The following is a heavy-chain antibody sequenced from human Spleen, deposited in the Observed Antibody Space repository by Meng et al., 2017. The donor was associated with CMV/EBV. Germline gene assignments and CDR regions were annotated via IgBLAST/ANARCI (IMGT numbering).Heavy chain of an antibody. CDR1: GGTFSSYT. D-gene: IGHD7-27*01. V-gene: IGHV1-69*04. CDR3: ARDGNWGRAFDI. J-gene: IGHJ3*02. Sequence: SVKVSCKASGGTFSSYTISWVRQAPGQGLEWMGRIIPILGIANYAQKFQGRVTITADKSTSTAYMELSSLRSEDTAVYYCARDGNWGRAFDIWGQGTMVTVSS. CDR2: IIPILGIA.